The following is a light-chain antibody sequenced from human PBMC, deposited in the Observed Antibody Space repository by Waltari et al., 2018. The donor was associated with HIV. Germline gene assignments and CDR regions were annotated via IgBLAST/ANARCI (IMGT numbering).Light chain of an antibody. Sequence: SYELTQPPSVSVSLGQTARITCSGDALPKQYAYWYQQKPGQAPVLVIYKDSERPSGIPERFSGSSSGTTVTLTISGVQAEDEADYYCQAADSSGTYKGNWVFGGGTKLTVL. J-gene: IGLJ3*02. V-gene: IGLV3-25*03. CDR2: KDS. CDR3: QAADSSGTYKGNWV. CDR1: ALPKQY.